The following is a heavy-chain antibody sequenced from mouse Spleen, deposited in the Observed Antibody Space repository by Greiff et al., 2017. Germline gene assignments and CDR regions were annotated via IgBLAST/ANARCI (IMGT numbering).Heavy chain of an antibody. D-gene: IGHD2-14*01. Sequence: EVMLVESGGGLVQSGRSLRLSCATSGFTFSDFYMEWVRQAPGKGLEWIAASRNKANDYTTEYSASVKGRFIVSRDTSQSILYLQMNALRAEDTAIYYCARDAYYRSGGWFAYWGQGTLVTVSA. CDR2: SRNKANDYTT. J-gene: IGHJ3*01. CDR1: GFTFSDFY. V-gene: IGHV7-1*01. CDR3: ARDAYYRSGGWFAY.